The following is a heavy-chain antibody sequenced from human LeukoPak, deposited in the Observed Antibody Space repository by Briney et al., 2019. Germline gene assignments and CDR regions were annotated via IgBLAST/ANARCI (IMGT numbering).Heavy chain of an antibody. CDR2: ISSSSSTI. Sequence: PGGSLRLSCAASGFTFSSYSMNWVRQAPGKGLEWVSYISSSSSTIYYADPVKGRFTISRDNAKNSLYLQMNSLRAEDTAVYYCARAQWELPGEFDYWGQGTLVTVSS. J-gene: IGHJ4*02. CDR3: ARAQWELPGEFDY. D-gene: IGHD1-26*01. V-gene: IGHV3-48*01. CDR1: GFTFSSYS.